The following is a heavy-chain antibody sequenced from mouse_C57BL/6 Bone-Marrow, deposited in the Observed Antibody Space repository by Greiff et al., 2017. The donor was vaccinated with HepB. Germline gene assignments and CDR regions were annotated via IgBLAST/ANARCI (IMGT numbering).Heavy chain of an antibody. CDR1: GFTFSSYA. J-gene: IGHJ1*03. Sequence: EVNLVESGGGLVKPGGSLKLSCAASGFTFSSYAMSWVRQTPEKRLEWVATISDGGSYTYYPDNVKGRFTISRDNAKNNLYLQMSHLKSEDTAMYYCARGGLLPYFDVWGTGTTVTVSS. D-gene: IGHD2-3*01. CDR3: ARGGLLPYFDV. CDR2: ISDGGSYT. V-gene: IGHV5-4*03.